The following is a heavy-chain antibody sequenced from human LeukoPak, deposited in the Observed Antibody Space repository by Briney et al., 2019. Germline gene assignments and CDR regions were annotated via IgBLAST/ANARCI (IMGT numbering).Heavy chain of an antibody. CDR2: IYYSWST. CDR3: ARRYYDSSGYIFDY. CDR1: GGSISSSSYY. J-gene: IGHJ4*02. V-gene: IGHV4-39*01. Sequence: SETLSLTCTVSGGSISSSSYYWGWIRQPPGKGLEWIGSIYYSWSTYYNPYLKSRVTISVDTSKNQFSLKLSSVTAADTAVYYCARRYYDSSGYIFDYWGQGTLVTVSS. D-gene: IGHD3-22*01.